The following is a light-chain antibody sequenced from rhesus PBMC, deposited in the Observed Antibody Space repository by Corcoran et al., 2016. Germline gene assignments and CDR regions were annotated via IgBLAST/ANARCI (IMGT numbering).Light chain of an antibody. CDR2: KAS. CDR3: QHGYGTPYS. J-gene: IGKJ2*01. CDR1: ENVNNY. V-gene: IGKV1-74*01. Sequence: DIQMTQSPSSLSASVGDRVTITCRASENVNNYLNWYQQKPGKAPKPLINKASTLQSGVPSRFSGSGSGTDYTFTISSLQPEGVATYYCQHGYGTPYSFGQGTKVEIK.